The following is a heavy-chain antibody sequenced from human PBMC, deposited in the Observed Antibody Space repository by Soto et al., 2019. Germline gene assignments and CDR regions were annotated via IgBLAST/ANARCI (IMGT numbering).Heavy chain of an antibody. Sequence: QVQLVESGGGVVQPGRSLRLSCAASGFTFSSYGMHWVRQAPGKGLEWVAVISYDGSNKYYADSVKGRFTISRDNTKKTLYLQMNRLRAEDTAVYYCAKVANDFWSGYIFGGDGMDVWGQGTTVNDS. CDR3: AKVANDFWSGYIFGGDGMDV. J-gene: IGHJ6*02. CDR1: GFTFSSYG. D-gene: IGHD3-3*01. CDR2: ISYDGSNK. V-gene: IGHV3-30*18.